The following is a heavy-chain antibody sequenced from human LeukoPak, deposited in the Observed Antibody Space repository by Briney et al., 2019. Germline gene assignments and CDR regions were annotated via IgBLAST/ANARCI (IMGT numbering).Heavy chain of an antibody. CDR1: GFTLRSYW. Sequence: GGSLRLSCAASGFTLRSYWMHWVRHAQGKGVGWGSRISIDGSRTNYADSVKGGVTTSRENEKKTVYMKMNRVRGEDTGVYYSARGVVVGATSSLGHWGQGTLVTVSS. CDR3: ARGVVVGATSSLGH. J-gene: IGHJ4*02. CDR2: ISIDGSRT. D-gene: IGHD1-26*01. V-gene: IGHV3-74*01.